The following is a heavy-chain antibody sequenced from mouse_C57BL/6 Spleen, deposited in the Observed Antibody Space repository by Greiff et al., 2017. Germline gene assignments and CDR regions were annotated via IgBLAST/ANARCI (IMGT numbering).Heavy chain of an antibody. V-gene: IGHV5-17*01. CDR1: GFTFSDYG. J-gene: IGHJ4*01. CDR2: ISSGSSTI. D-gene: IGHD2-3*01. Sequence: EVKLMESGGGLVKPGGSLKLSCAASGFTFSDYGMHWVRQAPEKGLEWVAYISSGSSTIYYADTVKGRFTISRDNAKNTLFLQMTSLRSEDTAMYYCARDGLDAMDYWGQGTSVNVSS. CDR3: ARDGLDAMDY.